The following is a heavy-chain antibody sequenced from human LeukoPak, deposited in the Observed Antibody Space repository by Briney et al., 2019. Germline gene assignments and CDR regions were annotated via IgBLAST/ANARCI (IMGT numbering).Heavy chain of an antibody. Sequence: PGGSLRLSCAASGFTFSDYYMSWIRQAPGKGLEWVSYISSSGSTIYYADSVKGRFTISRDNAKNSLYLQMNSLRAEDTAVYYCARVGYDYVWGSYRYYYYYMDVWGKGTTVTVSS. CDR2: ISSSGSTI. V-gene: IGHV3-11*04. J-gene: IGHJ6*03. D-gene: IGHD3-16*02. CDR1: GFTFSDYY. CDR3: ARVGYDYVWGSYRYYYYYMDV.